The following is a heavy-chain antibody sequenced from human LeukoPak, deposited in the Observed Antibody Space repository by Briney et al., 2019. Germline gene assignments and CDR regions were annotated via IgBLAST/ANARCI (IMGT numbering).Heavy chain of an antibody. J-gene: IGHJ3*02. CDR2: INPNSGGT. Sequence: GASVKVSCKASGYTFTGYYMHWVRQAPGQGLEWMGWINPNSGGTNYAQNFQGRVTMTRDTSISTAYMELSRLRSDVTAVYYCARLSSSWTGAFDIWGQGTMVTVSS. D-gene: IGHD6-13*01. CDR3: ARLSSSWTGAFDI. CDR1: GYTFTGYY. V-gene: IGHV1-2*02.